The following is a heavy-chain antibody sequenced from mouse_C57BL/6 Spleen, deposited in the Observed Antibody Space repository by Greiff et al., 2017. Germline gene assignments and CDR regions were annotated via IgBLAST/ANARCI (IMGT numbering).Heavy chain of an antibody. D-gene: IGHD2-14*01. CDR2: IDPEDGAT. V-gene: IGHV14-2*01. CDR3: ARWGTPPFDV. CDR1: GFNIKDYY. Sequence: DVQLQESGAELVKPGASVKLSCTASGFNIKDYYMHWVKQRTEQGLEWIGRIDPEDGATKYAPKFQGKATITADTSSNTAYLQLSSLTSEDTAVYYCARWGTPPFDVGGTGTTVTVAS. J-gene: IGHJ1*03.